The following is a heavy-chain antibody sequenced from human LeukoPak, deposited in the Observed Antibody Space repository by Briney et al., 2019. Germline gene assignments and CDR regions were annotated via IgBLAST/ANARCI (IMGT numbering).Heavy chain of an antibody. CDR1: GGSINSSYYY. V-gene: IGHV4-61*01. J-gene: IGHJ5*02. CDR3: ARERGNWNDYNWFDP. Sequence: SETLSLTCTVSGGSINSSYYYWGWIRQPPGKGLEWIGYIYYSGSTNYNPSLKSRVTISVDTSKNQFSLKVSSVTAADTAVYYCARERGNWNDYNWFDPWGQGTLVTVSS. CDR2: IYYSGST. D-gene: IGHD1-1*01.